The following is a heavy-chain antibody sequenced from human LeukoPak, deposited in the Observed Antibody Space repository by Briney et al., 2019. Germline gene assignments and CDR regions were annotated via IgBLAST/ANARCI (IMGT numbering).Heavy chain of an antibody. CDR2: ISAYNGNT. Sequence: ASVKVSCKASGYTFTSYGISWVRQAPGQGLEWMGWISAYNGNTNYAQKLQGRVTMTTDTSTSTAYMELRSLRSDNTAVYYCARDRGYSYGFSWFDPWGQGTLVTVSS. D-gene: IGHD5-18*01. V-gene: IGHV1-18*01. CDR1: GYTFTSYG. J-gene: IGHJ5*02. CDR3: ARDRGYSYGFSWFDP.